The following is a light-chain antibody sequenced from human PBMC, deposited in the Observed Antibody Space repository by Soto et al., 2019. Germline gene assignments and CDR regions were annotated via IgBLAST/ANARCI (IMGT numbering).Light chain of an antibody. V-gene: IGKV1-5*01. CDR1: QSISTW. Sequence: DIQMTQSPSSLSASVGDRVTITCRASQSISTWLAWYQQKPGKAPNLLIYDASTLESGVPSRFSGSGSGTQFTLTITSLQPDDTATYYCQQYNSYSWTFGQGTKVDIK. J-gene: IGKJ1*01. CDR3: QQYNSYSWT. CDR2: DAS.